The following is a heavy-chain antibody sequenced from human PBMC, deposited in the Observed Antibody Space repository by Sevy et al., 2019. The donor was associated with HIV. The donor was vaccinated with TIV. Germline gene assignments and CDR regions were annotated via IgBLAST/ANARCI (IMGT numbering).Heavy chain of an antibody. D-gene: IGHD6-13*01. J-gene: IGHJ6*03. Sequence: GGSLRLSCTASGFTFGYYWMSWVRQAPGKGLEWVANIKQDGSEKYYVDSVKGRFTISRDNAKNSLYLQMNSLRAEDTAVYYCARDYSNHYTDVWGKGTTVTVSS. V-gene: IGHV3-7*01. CDR3: ARDYSNHYTDV. CDR2: IKQDGSEK. CDR1: GFTFGYYW.